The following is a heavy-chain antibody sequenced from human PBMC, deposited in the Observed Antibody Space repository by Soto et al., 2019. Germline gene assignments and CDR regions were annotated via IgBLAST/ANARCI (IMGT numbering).Heavy chain of an antibody. V-gene: IGHV1-69*06. CDR1: GGTFSSYA. CDR2: IIPIFGTA. CDR3: ARASYSSSWLDWFDP. D-gene: IGHD6-13*01. J-gene: IGHJ5*02. Sequence: EASVKVSCKASGGTFSSYAISWVRQAPGQGLEWMGGIIPIFGTANYAQKFQGRVTITADKSTSTAYMELSSLRSEDTAVYYCARASYSSSWLDWFDPWGQGTLVTVSS.